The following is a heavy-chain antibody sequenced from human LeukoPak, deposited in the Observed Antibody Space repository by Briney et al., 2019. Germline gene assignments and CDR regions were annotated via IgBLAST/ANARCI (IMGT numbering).Heavy chain of an antibody. CDR1: VGSISSSSYY. D-gene: IGHD6-19*01. CDR2: IYYSGST. V-gene: IGHV4-39*01. CDR3: ARQGYSSGHCNWFDP. Sequence: SETLSLTCTVSVGSISSSSYYRGWIRQPPGEGLEWIGSIYYSGSTYYNPSLKSRVTISVDTSKNQFSLKLSSVTAADTAVYYCARQGYSSGHCNWFDPWGQGTLVTVSS. J-gene: IGHJ5*02.